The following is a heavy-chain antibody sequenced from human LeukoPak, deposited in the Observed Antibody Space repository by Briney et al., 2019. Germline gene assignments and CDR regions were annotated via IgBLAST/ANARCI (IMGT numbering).Heavy chain of an antibody. V-gene: IGHV4-34*01. CDR3: ARGQMVATSS. J-gene: IGHJ5*02. CDR1: GVSFSGYY. Sequence: PSETLSLTCAVYGVSFSGYYWSWIRQPPGKGLEWIGEINHSGSTNYNPSLKSRVTISVDTSKNQFSLKLSSVTAADTAVYYCARGQMVATSSWGQGTLVTVSS. CDR2: INHSGST. D-gene: IGHD5-12*01.